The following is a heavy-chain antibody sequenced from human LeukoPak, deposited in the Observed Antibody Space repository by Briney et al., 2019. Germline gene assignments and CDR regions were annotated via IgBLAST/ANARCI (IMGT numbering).Heavy chain of an antibody. Sequence: SGKVSCKASGGTFSSYAISWVRQAPGQGLEWMGGIIPIFGTANYAQKFQGRVTITADKSTSTAYMELSSLRSEDTAVYYCAREPYYYDSSGYYPYYFDYWGQGTLVTVSS. D-gene: IGHD3-22*01. CDR2: IIPIFGTA. V-gene: IGHV1-69*06. CDR3: AREPYYYDSSGYYPYYFDY. CDR1: GGTFSSYA. J-gene: IGHJ4*02.